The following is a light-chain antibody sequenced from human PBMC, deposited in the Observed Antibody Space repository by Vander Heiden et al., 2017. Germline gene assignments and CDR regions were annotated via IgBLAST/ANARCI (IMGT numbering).Light chain of an antibody. CDR3: QQYDKLPLT. V-gene: IGKV3-20*01. Sequence: NVLTQSPGTLSLSPGQRATLSCRASQSLSRNFLAWYQQKPGQSPWLLIYGASNRAAGTPDRFSGSGSGTAFTLTISRLEPEDFAVYFCQQYDKLPLTFGGGTKVDLK. J-gene: IGKJ4*01. CDR1: QSLSRNF. CDR2: GAS.